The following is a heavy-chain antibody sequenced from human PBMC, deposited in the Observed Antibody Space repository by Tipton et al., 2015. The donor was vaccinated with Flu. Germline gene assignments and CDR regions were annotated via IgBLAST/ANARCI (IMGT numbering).Heavy chain of an antibody. CDR2: IYYSGST. CDR1: GGSISSYY. CDR3: ARDRPNYYHYGMDV. Sequence: LRLSCTVSGGSISSYYWSWIRQPPGKGLEWIGYIYYSGSTNYNPSLKSRVTISVDTSKNQFSLKLSSVTAADTAVYYCARDRPNYYHYGMDVWGQGTTVTVSS. J-gene: IGHJ6*02. V-gene: IGHV4-59*01.